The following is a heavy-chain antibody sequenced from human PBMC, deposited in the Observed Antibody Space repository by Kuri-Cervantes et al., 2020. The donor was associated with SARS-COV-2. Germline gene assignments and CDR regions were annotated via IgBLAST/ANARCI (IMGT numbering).Heavy chain of an antibody. CDR2: IYTSGST. CDR1: GGSISSYY. D-gene: IGHD2-15*01. J-gene: IGHJ4*02. Sequence: SETLSLTCTVSGGSISSYYWSWIRQPAGKGLEWIGRIYTSGSTNYNPSLKSRVTISVDTSKNQFSLKLSSVTAADTAVYYCARGRRRYCSGGSCPFDYWGQGTLVTVSS. CDR3: ARGRRRYCSGGSCPFDY. V-gene: IGHV4-4*07.